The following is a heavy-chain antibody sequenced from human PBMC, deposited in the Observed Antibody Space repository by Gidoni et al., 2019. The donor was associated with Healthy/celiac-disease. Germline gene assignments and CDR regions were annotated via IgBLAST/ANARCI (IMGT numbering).Heavy chain of an antibody. D-gene: IGHD6-19*01. J-gene: IGHJ4*02. CDR3: ARQEGSSGWYYFDY. Sequence: STYYNPSLKSRVTISVDTSKNQFSLKLSSVTAADTAVYYCARQEGSSGWYYFDYWGQGTLVTVSS. V-gene: IGHV4-39*01. CDR2: ST.